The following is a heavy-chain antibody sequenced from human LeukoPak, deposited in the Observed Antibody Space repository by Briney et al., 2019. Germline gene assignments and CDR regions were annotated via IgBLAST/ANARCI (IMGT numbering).Heavy chain of an antibody. J-gene: IGHJ6*02. D-gene: IGHD6-13*01. Sequence: GASVKVSCKASGYTFTSYDINWVRQATGQGLEWMGWMNPNSGNTGYAQKFQGRVTMTRNTSISTAYMELSSLRSEDTAVYYCARGLSSSWLNYYYYYGMDVWGQGTTVTVSS. CDR2: MNPNSGNT. CDR1: GYTFTSYD. V-gene: IGHV1-8*01. CDR3: ARGLSSSWLNYYYYYGMDV.